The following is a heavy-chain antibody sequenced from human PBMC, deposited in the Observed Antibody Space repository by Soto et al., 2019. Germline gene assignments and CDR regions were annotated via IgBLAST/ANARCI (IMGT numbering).Heavy chain of an antibody. D-gene: IGHD2-21*02. Sequence: PSETLSLTCTVSGGSISRHYWSWIRQPPGKGLEWIGYMYNTGSTVYNPSFKSRVTISVDTSKNQFSLKLNSVTAADTAVYYCARDLWGYCGTDCYPLDVWGQGTTVTVSS. V-gene: IGHV4-59*11. CDR3: ARDLWGYCGTDCYPLDV. J-gene: IGHJ6*02. CDR2: MYNTGST. CDR1: GGSISRHY.